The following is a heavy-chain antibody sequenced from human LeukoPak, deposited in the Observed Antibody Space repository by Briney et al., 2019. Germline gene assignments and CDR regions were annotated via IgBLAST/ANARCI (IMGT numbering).Heavy chain of an antibody. CDR3: ARSGYSYGPPDY. CDR1: GYSFSSFW. Sequence: PGQSLKISCQASGYSFSSFWIGWVRQMPGKGLEWMGIIHPGDSDTRYSPSFQGQVTISADKSLSTAYLQWSSLKPSDTAMYYCARSGYSYGPPDYWGQGTLVTVSS. V-gene: IGHV5-51*03. J-gene: IGHJ4*02. CDR2: IHPGDSDT. D-gene: IGHD5-18*01.